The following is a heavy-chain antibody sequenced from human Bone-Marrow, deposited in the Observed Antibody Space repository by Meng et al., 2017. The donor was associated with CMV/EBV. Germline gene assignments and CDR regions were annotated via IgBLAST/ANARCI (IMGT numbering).Heavy chain of an antibody. CDR3: ARSTYYDFWSGYTL. D-gene: IGHD3-3*01. CDR2: ISSGGNT. V-gene: IGHV3-53*01. Sequence: GGSLRLSCAASGFTVTNTYMSWVRQAPGKGLEWVSVISSGGNTSNADSVKGRFTMSRDNSRNTVYLQMNNLRGEDTAVYYCARSTYYDFWSGYTLWGQGTLVTVSS. J-gene: IGHJ4*02. CDR1: GFTVTNTY.